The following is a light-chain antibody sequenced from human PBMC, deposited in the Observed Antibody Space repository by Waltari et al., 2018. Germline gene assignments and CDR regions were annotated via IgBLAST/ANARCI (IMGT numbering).Light chain of an antibody. Sequence: QSALTQPPSASGSPGQSVTISCTGTSSDVGGYHYVSWYQQHPGKAPKLMIYEVSKRPSGVPDRFSGSKSGNTASLTVSGLQAEDEADYYCSSYAGRGVVFGGGTKLTVL. V-gene: IGLV2-8*01. CDR1: SSDVGGYHY. CDR2: EVS. J-gene: IGLJ2*01. CDR3: SSYAGRGVV.